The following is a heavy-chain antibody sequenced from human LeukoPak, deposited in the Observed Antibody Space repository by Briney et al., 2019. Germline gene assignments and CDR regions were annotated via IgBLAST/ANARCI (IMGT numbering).Heavy chain of an antibody. CDR1: GFTFSSYA. D-gene: IGHD6-13*01. CDR2: ISGSGGST. V-gene: IGHV3-23*01. J-gene: IGHJ4*02. CDR3: AKDQEPYSSSPDTFDY. Sequence: GGSLRLSCAASGFTFSSYAMSWVRQAPGKGLEWVSAISGSGGSTYYADSVKGRFTISRDNSKNTLYLQMNSLRAEDTAVYYCAKDQEPYSSSPDTFDYWGQGTLVTVSS.